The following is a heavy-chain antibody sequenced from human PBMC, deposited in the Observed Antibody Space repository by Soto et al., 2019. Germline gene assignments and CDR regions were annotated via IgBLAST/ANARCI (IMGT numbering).Heavy chain of an antibody. J-gene: IGHJ4*02. V-gene: IGHV3-30*03. Sequence: QVQLVESGGGAVQPGGSRRLSCAASEFTFSNYAMHWVRQAPGKGLQWLAVISYDGNNKYYADSVEGRFTSSRDNSKNTVYLQMNSLRLEDTAVYYCARGPSYSDSYFDHWGQGTLVTVSS. CDR3: ARGPSYSDSYFDH. CDR1: EFTFSNYA. CDR2: ISYDGNNK. D-gene: IGHD4-17*01.